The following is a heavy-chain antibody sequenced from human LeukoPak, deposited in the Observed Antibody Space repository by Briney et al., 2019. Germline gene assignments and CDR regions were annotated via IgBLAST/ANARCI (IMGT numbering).Heavy chain of an antibody. Sequence: ASVKVSCKASGYTFTSYGISWVRQAPGQGLEWMGWISAYNGNTNYAQKLQGRVTMTTDTSTSTAYTELRSLRSDDTAVYYCARKSYDFWSGNFDYWGQGTLVTVSS. CDR1: GYTFTSYG. CDR3: ARKSYDFWSGNFDY. J-gene: IGHJ4*02. V-gene: IGHV1-18*01. CDR2: ISAYNGNT. D-gene: IGHD3-3*01.